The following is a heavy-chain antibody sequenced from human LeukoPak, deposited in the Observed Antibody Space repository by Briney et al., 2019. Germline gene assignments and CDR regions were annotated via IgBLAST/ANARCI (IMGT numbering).Heavy chain of an antibody. J-gene: IGHJ4*02. CDR1: GYTFTSYD. CDR3: ARGRCSSTSCYLWWDIKSPALDY. D-gene: IGHD2-2*01. Sequence: GASVKDSCKASGYTFTSYDIKWVRQATGQGLEWMGWMNPSSGNTGYAQKFQGRVTMTRNTTISTAYMELSSLRSEDTAVYYCARGRCSSTSCYLWWDIKSPALDYWGQGTLVTVSS. V-gene: IGHV1-8*01. CDR2: MNPSSGNT.